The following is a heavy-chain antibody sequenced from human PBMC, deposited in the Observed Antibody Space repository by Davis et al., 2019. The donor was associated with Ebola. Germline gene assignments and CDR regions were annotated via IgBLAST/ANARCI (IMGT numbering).Heavy chain of an antibody. V-gene: IGHV2-70*11. CDR1: GGSISSGGYS. Sequence: TLSLTCAVSGGSISSGGYSWSWIRQPPGKALEWLARIDWDDDKYYSTSLKTRLTISKDTSKNQVVLTMTNMDPVDTATYYCARVLLTMVRGVTTNYYYYYGMDVWGQGTTVTVSS. D-gene: IGHD3-10*01. CDR3: ARVLLTMVRGVTTNYYYYYGMDV. J-gene: IGHJ6*02. CDR2: IDWDDDK.